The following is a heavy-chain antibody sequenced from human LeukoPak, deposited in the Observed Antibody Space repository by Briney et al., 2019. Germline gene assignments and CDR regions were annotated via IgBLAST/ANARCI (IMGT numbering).Heavy chain of an antibody. V-gene: IGHV3-21*01. Sequence: PGGSLRLSCAASGFTFSSYTMHWIRQAPGKGLEWVSSISGSNSYIFYADSVKGRFTVSRGNAKDSLYLQMNSLRAEDTAVYYCARALTTLTYEGYWGQGTLVTVSS. CDR1: GFTFSSYT. CDR3: ARALTTLTYEGY. D-gene: IGHD1-1*01. CDR2: ISGSNSYI. J-gene: IGHJ4*02.